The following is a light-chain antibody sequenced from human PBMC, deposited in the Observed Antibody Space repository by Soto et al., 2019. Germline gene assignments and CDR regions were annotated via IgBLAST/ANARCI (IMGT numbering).Light chain of an antibody. Sequence: EIVLTQSPGTLSLSPWERATLSCRSSQSIRSNYVAWYQQKPGQGPRLLIYGASSRATGIPDRFSGSGSGTDFTLIISRLEPEDFAMYYCQQYGSSPRTFGQGTKVDIK. CDR3: QQYGSSPRT. CDR1: QSIRSNY. V-gene: IGKV3-20*01. CDR2: GAS. J-gene: IGKJ1*01.